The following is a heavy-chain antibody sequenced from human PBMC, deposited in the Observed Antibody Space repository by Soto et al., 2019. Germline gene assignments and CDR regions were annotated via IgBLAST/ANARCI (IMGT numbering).Heavy chain of an antibody. J-gene: IGHJ5*02. D-gene: IGHD2-15*01. CDR1: GGSISSYY. Sequence: PSETLSLTCTVSGGSISSYYWSWIRQPPGKGLEWIGYIYYSGSTNYNPSLKSRVTISVDTSKNQFSLKLSSVIAADTAIYYCARGGWSHDAWGQRTLVTVSS. V-gene: IGHV4-59*01. CDR2: IYYSGST. CDR3: ARGGWSHDA.